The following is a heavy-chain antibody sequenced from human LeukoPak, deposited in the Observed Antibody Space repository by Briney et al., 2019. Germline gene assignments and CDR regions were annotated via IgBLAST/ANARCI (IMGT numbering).Heavy chain of an antibody. CDR3: ARESWELPFDY. V-gene: IGHV4-59*12. J-gene: IGHJ4*02. D-gene: IGHD1-26*01. Sequence: PSETLSLTCTVSGGSISSYYWSWIRQPPGKGLEWIGYIYYSGSTNYDPSLKSRVTISVDTSKNQFSLKLSSVTAADTAVYYCARESWELPFDYWGQGTLVTVSS. CDR1: GGSISSYY. CDR2: IYYSGST.